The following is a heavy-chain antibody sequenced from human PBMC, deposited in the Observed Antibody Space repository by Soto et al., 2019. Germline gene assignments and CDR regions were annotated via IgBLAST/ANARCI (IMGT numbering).Heavy chain of an antibody. CDR3: ARVIGGGCSGYEPAVGDY. Sequence: ASVKVSCKASGYTFTGYYMHWVRQAPGQGLGWMGWINPNSGGTNYAQKFQGRVTMTRDTSISTAYMELSRLRSDDTAVHYCARVIGGGCSGYEPAVGDYWGQGTLVTVSS. V-gene: IGHV1-2*02. CDR2: INPNSGGT. CDR1: GYTFTGYY. D-gene: IGHD5-12*01. J-gene: IGHJ4*02.